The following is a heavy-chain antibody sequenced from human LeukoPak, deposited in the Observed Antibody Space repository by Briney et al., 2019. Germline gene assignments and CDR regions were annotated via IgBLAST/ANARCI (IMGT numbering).Heavy chain of an antibody. V-gene: IGHV3-74*01. D-gene: IGHD3-16*01. Sequence: GGSLRLSCVASGFTFSGYRMHWVRQVPGKGLVWVSHINSDGSITSYADSVKGRFTISSDNAKNTLYLQMKSLRSDDTAVYYCASALAYWGQGTQVTVSS. J-gene: IGHJ4*02. CDR1: GFTFSGYR. CDR2: INSDGSIT. CDR3: ASALAY.